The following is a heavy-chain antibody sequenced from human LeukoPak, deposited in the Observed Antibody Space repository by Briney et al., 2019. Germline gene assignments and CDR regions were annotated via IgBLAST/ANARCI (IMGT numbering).Heavy chain of an antibody. J-gene: IGHJ4*02. D-gene: IGHD6-19*01. CDR1: GGSISISNYY. CDR2: IFYSGST. CDR3: ARVLIAVAGTNYFDY. Sequence: SETLSLTCTVSGGSISISNYYWGWIRQPPGKGLEWIGNIFYSGSTYYSPSLRSRVTISLDTSRNQFSLKLSSVTAADTAVYYCARVLIAVAGTNYFDYWGQGTLVTVSS. V-gene: IGHV4-39*07.